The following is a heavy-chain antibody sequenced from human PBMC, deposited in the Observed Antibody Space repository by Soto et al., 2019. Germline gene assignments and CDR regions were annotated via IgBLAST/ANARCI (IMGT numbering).Heavy chain of an antibody. V-gene: IGHV3-30*03. CDR3: APGHDDC. CDR1: GFTFSNYD. J-gene: IGHJ4*02. D-gene: IGHD1-1*01. CDR2: ISYDGSDK. Sequence: QVQLVESGGGVVQPGRSLRISCAASGFTFSNYDMHWVRQAPGKGLEWVAVISYDGSDKYYVDSVKGRFTISRDNSKNTFYLQMNSLRAEDTAVYYCAPGHDDCWGQGTLVTVSS.